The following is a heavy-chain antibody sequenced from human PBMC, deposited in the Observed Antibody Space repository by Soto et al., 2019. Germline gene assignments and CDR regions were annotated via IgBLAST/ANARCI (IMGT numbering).Heavy chain of an antibody. V-gene: IGHV4-59*01. D-gene: IGHD4-17*01. CDR1: GGSISSYY. CDR2: IYYSGST. J-gene: IGHJ5*02. Sequence: QVQLQESGPGLVKPSETLSLTCTVSGGSISSYYWSWIRQPPGKGLEWIGYIYYSGSTTYNPSLTSRGTLPVDTSKHQRSLKLSSVAAADPAVYYCARYLRVVGWFDPWGQGTLVTASS. CDR3: ARYLRVVGWFDP.